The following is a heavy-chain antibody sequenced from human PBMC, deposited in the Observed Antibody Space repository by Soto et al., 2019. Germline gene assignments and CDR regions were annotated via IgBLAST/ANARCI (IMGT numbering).Heavy chain of an antibody. V-gene: IGHV3-23*01. CDR3: ALREMGCSGGSCFSLHYYYYYMDV. D-gene: IGHD2-15*01. CDR1: GFTFSSYA. Sequence: EVQLLESGGGLVQPGGSLRLSCAASGFTFSSYAMSWVRQAPGKGLEWVSAISGSGGSTYNADSVKGRFTISRDNSKNTLYLQMNSLRADDTAVYYCALREMGCSGGSCFSLHYYYYYMDVWGKGPTVTVSS. CDR2: ISGSGGST. J-gene: IGHJ6*03.